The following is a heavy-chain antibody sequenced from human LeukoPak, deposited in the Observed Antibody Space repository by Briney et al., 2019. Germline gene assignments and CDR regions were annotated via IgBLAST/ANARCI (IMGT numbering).Heavy chain of an antibody. Sequence: ASVKVSCRASGYTFTDYYMHWVRQAPGQGLEWMGWLNPNTLVTTYAQHFQGRVSMTWDTSISTGYMALNSLTSDDTAIYYCARKDGGRDRMDVWGQGTTVTVSS. CDR2: LNPNTLVT. CDR1: GYTFTDYY. D-gene: IGHD4-23*01. CDR3: ARKDGGRDRMDV. V-gene: IGHV1-2*02. J-gene: IGHJ6*02.